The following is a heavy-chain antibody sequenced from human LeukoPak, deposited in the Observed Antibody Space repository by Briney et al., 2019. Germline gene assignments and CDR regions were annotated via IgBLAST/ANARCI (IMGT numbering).Heavy chain of an antibody. V-gene: IGHV5-51*01. CDR1: GYSFTSYW. CDR3: ARRYYDSSGQTAYFDY. Sequence: GESLKISCKGSGYSFTSYWIGWVRQMPGKGLEWMGIIYPGDSDTRYSPSFQGQVTISADKSISTAYLQWSSLKASDTAMYCCARRYYDSSGQTAYFDYWGQGTLVTVSS. D-gene: IGHD3-22*01. J-gene: IGHJ4*02. CDR2: IYPGDSDT.